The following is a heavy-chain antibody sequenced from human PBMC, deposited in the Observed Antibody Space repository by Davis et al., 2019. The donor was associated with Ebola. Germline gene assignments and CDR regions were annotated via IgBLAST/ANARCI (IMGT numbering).Heavy chain of an antibody. V-gene: IGHV5-51*01. Sequence: GESLKISCKDSGNSFTSHWIGWVRQMPGKGLEWMGPIYTGYSDTRYSPSFRGQVTISADKSTKTAFLQWSSLKASDTGIYYCASLRRTITGMDDSFDIWGQGTMVTVSS. J-gene: IGHJ3*02. D-gene: IGHD7-27*01. CDR2: IYTGYSDT. CDR3: ASLRRTITGMDDSFDI. CDR1: GNSFTSHW.